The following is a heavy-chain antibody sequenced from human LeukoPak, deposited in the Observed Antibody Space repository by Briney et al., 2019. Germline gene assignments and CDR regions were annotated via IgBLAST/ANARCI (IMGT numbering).Heavy chain of an antibody. CDR3: ATAADYDILTGYYNGFDY. V-gene: IGHV1-24*01. D-gene: IGHD3-9*01. Sequence: ASVKVSCKVSGYTLTELSMHWVRQAPGKALEWMGGFDPEDGETIYAQKFQGRVTMTEDTSTDTAYMELSSLRSEDTAVYYCATAADYDILTGYYNGFDYWGQGTLVTVSS. CDR2: FDPEDGET. CDR1: GYTLTELS. J-gene: IGHJ4*02.